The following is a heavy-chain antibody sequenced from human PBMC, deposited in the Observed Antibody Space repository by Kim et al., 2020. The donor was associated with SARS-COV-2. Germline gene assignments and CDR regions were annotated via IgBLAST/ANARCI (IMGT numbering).Heavy chain of an antibody. V-gene: IGHV3-53*01. CDR2: NGCST. CDR3: ARLPEGY. J-gene: IGHJ4*02. Sequence: NGCSTYYADSVKDRVTISRDNSKNTLYLQMNSLRVEDTAVYYCARLPEGYWGQGTLVTVSS.